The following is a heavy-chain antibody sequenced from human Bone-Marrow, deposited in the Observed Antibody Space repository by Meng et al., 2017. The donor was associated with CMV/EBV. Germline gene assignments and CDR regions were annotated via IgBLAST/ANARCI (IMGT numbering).Heavy chain of an antibody. Sequence: ASVKVSCKASGYTFTSYGISWVRQAPGQGLEWMGWINAYNGNTNYAQKLQGRVTMTTDTSTSTAYMELRSLRSDDTAVYYCARDRLRGYCSSTSCYPPTYYYGMDVWGQGTTVTVSS. D-gene: IGHD2-2*01. CDR1: GYTFTSYG. CDR2: INAYNGNT. CDR3: ARDRLRGYCSSTSCYPPTYYYGMDV. J-gene: IGHJ6*02. V-gene: IGHV1-18*01.